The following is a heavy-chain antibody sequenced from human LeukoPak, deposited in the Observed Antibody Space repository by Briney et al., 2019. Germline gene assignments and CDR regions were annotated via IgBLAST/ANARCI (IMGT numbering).Heavy chain of an antibody. CDR3: ARWLQPPPYWYFDL. J-gene: IGHJ2*01. CDR2: IYCSGST. V-gene: IGHV4-59*01. Sequence: PSETLSLTCTVSGGSISSYYWSWIRQPPGKGLEWIGYIYCSGSTNYNPSLKSRVTISVDTSKNQFSLKLSSVTAADTAVYYCARWLQPPPYWYFDLWGRGTLVTVSS. D-gene: IGHD5-24*01. CDR1: GGSISSYY.